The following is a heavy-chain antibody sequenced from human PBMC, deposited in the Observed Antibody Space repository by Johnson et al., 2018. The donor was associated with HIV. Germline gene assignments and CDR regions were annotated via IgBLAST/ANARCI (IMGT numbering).Heavy chain of an antibody. J-gene: IGHJ3*02. CDR2: IWYDGSNK. D-gene: IGHD3-22*01. CDR1: GFSFGDYY. Sequence: QVQLVESGGGLVKPGGSLRLSCAASGFSFGDYYMSRIRQSPGKGLEWVAVIWYDGSNKKYADSVKGRFTISRDNSKNTLYLQMNSLRAEDTAVYYCAKGRDSSGFGAFDIWGQGTMVTVSS. V-gene: IGHV3-30*02. CDR3: AKGRDSSGFGAFDI.